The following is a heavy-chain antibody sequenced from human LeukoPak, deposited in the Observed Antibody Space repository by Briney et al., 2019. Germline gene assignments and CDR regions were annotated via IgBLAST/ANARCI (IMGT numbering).Heavy chain of an antibody. Sequence: GGSLRLSCAAYGFEFSSCSMSWVRQAPGKGLEWVSVIVRSGGTTYDADFVKGRFTISRDNSKNTLYLQMNSLRAEDTAVYYCARAHDGNPDYWGQGTLVTVSS. D-gene: IGHD4-23*01. V-gene: IGHV3-23*01. CDR1: GFEFSSCS. CDR3: ARAHDGNPDY. CDR2: IVRSGGTT. J-gene: IGHJ4*02.